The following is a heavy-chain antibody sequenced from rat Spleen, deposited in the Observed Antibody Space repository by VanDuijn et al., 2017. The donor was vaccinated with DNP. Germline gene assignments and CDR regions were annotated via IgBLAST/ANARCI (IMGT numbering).Heavy chain of an antibody. V-gene: IGHV5-25*01. D-gene: IGHD1-11*01. CDR3: ARRGPEGMD. Sequence: EVQLVESGGGLVQPGRSLKLSCAASGFTFSNSDMAWVRQAPTKGLEWVASISRTGDTIYYRDSVTGRFTVSRDNAKSTLYLQMDSLRSEDTATYYCARRGPEGMDWGQGVMVTVSS. CDR1: GFTFSNSD. CDR2: ISRTGDTI. J-gene: IGHJ2*01.